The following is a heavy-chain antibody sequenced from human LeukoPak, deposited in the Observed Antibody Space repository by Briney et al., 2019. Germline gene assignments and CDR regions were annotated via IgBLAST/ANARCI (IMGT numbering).Heavy chain of an antibody. CDR2: IYTSGST. CDR1: GGSISSGSYY. Sequence: SETLSLTCTVSGGSISSGSYYWSWIRQPAGKGREWIGRIYTSGSTNYNPSLKSRVTISVDTSKNQFSLKLSSVTAADTAVYYCASFLVGASYFDYWGQGTLVTVSS. V-gene: IGHV4-61*02. CDR3: ASFLVGASYFDY. J-gene: IGHJ4*02. D-gene: IGHD1-26*01.